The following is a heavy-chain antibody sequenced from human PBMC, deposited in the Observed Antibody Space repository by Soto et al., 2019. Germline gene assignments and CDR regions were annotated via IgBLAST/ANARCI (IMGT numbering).Heavy chain of an antibody. CDR1: GFTFRSYS. Sequence: EVQLVESGGGLVQPGGSLRLSCADSGFTFRSYSMNWVRQAPGKGLEWVSYISGDTRAIYYADSVKGRFAISRDNAKNSLYLQMNSLKDEDTAVYFCARDRDYACDYWGQGTLVTVSS. J-gene: IGHJ4*02. CDR3: ARDRDYACDY. D-gene: IGHD2-2*01. CDR2: ISGDTRAI. V-gene: IGHV3-48*02.